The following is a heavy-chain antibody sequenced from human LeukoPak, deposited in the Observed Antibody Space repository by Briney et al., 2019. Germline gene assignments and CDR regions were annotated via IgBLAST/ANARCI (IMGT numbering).Heavy chain of an antibody. CDR3: ARVRYGDYASDY. J-gene: IGHJ4*02. D-gene: IGHD4-17*01. CDR2: IYTSGST. CDR1: GGSISSSSYY. V-gene: IGHV4-61*02. Sequence: SETLSLTXTVSGGSISSSSYYWGWIRQPAGKGLEWIGRIYTSGSTNYNPSLKSRVTMSVDTSKNQFSLKLSSVTAADTAVYYCARVRYGDYASDYWGQGTLVTVSS.